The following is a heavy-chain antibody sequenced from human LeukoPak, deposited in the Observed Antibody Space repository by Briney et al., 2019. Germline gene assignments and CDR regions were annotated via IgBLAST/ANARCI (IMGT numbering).Heavy chain of an antibody. D-gene: IGHD3-22*01. V-gene: IGHV4-34*01. CDR3: ARAVGAIYYYDSSGYYYFFDY. Sequence: KTSETLSLTCAVYGGSFSGYYWSWIRQPPGKGLKWIGEINHSGSTNYNPSLKSRVTISVDTSKNQFSLKLSSVTAADTAVYYCARAVGAIYYYDSSGYYYFFDYWGQGTLVTVSS. CDR1: GGSFSGYY. CDR2: INHSGST. J-gene: IGHJ4*02.